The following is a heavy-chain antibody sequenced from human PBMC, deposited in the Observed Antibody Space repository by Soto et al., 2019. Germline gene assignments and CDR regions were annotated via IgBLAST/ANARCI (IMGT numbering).Heavy chain of an antibody. CDR1: GGSISSGGYF. J-gene: IGHJ4*02. V-gene: IGHV4-31*03. CDR2: MSYSGPN. CDR3: ARATLPGYFDY. Sequence: SETLSLTCTVSGGSISSGGYFWSWIRQRPGKGLEWIGYMSYSGPNHYNPSLKRRINISIDTSKNQFSLNLTSVTAADTAVYYCARATLPGYFDYWGQGTLVTVSS.